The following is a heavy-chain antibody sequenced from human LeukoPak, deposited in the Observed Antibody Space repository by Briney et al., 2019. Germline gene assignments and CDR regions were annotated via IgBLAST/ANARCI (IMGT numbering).Heavy chain of an antibody. Sequence: SETLSLTCTVSGGSISSSSYYWGWIRQPPGKGLEWIGSIYYSGSTYYNPSLKSRVTTSVDTSKNQFSLKLSSVTAADTAVYYCARVYYYGSGSSGDDYWGQGALVTVSS. D-gene: IGHD3-10*01. J-gene: IGHJ4*02. CDR3: ARVYYYGSGSSGDDY. CDR1: GGSISSSSYY. V-gene: IGHV4-39*07. CDR2: IYYSGST.